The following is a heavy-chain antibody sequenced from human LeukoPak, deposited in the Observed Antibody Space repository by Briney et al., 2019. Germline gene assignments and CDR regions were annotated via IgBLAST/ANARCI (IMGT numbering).Heavy chain of an antibody. J-gene: IGHJ3*02. Sequence: KPSETLSLTCAVYGGSVSGYYWSWIRQPPGKGLEWIGEINHIGSTNYNPSLKSRVTISVDTSKNQFSLNLSSVTAADTAGYYCARYLGKGYCSSTSCYGARAFDIWGQGTMVTVSS. CDR2: INHIGST. D-gene: IGHD2-2*01. CDR1: GGSVSGYY. V-gene: IGHV4-34*01. CDR3: ARYLGKGYCSSTSCYGARAFDI.